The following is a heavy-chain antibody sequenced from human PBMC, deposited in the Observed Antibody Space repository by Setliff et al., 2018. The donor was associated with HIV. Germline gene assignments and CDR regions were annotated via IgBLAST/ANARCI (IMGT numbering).Heavy chain of an antibody. CDR1: GGSINSRSYY. J-gene: IGHJ4*02. CDR2: IYFSVTP. D-gene: IGHD2-8*02. CDR3: ARRGMWSYETGGNPTATFDY. V-gene: IGHV4-39*01. Sequence: SETLSLTCTVSGGSINSRSYYWAWIRQPPGKGLEWVASIYFSVTPYYNPSLKNRVTISVDTSENQFSLKLSSVTAADTAVYYCARRGMWSYETGGNPTATFDYWGQGVLVTVSS.